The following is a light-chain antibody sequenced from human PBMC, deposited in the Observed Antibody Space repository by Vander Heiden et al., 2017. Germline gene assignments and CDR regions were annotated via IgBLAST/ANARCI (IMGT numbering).Light chain of an antibody. CDR3: QQVYSYPRT. J-gene: IGKJ1*01. CDR2: AAS. CDR1: QGVSTF. Sequence: DIQLTQSPSFLSASVGERVTMTCRASQGVSTFLAWYQQKPGRAPKLLISAASRLEGGVPSTFSGSGSGTQFTLTISSLQPEDFATYYCQQVYSYPRTFGRGTKVEMK. V-gene: IGKV1-9*01.